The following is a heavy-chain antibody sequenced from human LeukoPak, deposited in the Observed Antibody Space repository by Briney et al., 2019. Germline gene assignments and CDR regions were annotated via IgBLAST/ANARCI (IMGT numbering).Heavy chain of an antibody. V-gene: IGHV4-59*12. CDR2: IYYSGST. D-gene: IGHD3-22*01. CDR3: ARDRVDSSGYYYYYGIDV. CDR1: GGSISSYY. Sequence: SETLSLTCTVSGGSISSYYWSWIRQPPGKGLEWIGYIYYSGSTNYNPSLKSRVTISVDTSKNQFSLNLRSVTAADTAIYYCARDRVDSSGYYYYYGIDVWGQGTAVTVSS. J-gene: IGHJ6*02.